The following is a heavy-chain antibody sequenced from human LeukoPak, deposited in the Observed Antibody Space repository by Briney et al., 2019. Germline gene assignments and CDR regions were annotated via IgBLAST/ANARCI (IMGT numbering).Heavy chain of an antibody. J-gene: IGHJ6*03. D-gene: IGHD5-24*01. CDR1: GYTFTSYG. V-gene: IGHV1-18*01. CDR2: INAYNGNT. Sequence: ASVKVSCKASGYTFTSYGISWVRQAPGQGLEWMGWINAYNGNTNYAQKLQGRVTMTTDTSTSTAYMELRSLRSDDTAVYYCARDLEMTTTTRYYQYYMDVWGKGTTVTISS. CDR3: ARDLEMTTTTRYYQYYMDV.